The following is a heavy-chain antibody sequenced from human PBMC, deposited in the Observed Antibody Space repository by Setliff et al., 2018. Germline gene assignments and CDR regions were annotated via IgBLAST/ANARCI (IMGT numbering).Heavy chain of an antibody. V-gene: IGHV3-64*02. CDR2: ISSDGGRT. CDR1: GLTFSSSA. D-gene: IGHD2-21*01. J-gene: IGHJ4*02. Sequence: PGGSLRLSCAASGLTFSSSAMHWVRQAPGKELEYVSAISSDGGRTYYVDSVKGRFTISRDNSKNTLYLQMGSLRAEDMAVYYCATWGGKYSRYWGQGTLVTVSS. CDR3: ATWGGKYSRY.